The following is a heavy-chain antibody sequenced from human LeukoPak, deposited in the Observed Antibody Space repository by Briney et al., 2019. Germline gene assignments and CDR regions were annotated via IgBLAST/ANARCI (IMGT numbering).Heavy chain of an antibody. D-gene: IGHD2-2*02. J-gene: IGHJ4*02. Sequence: GESLKISCKGSGYSFTSYWIDWVRQMPGKGLEWMGIIYPGDSDTRYSPSLQGQVTISADKSISTVYLQWSSLKASDTAMYYCARGGYCTSTSCHSGFDYWGQGTLVTVSS. V-gene: IGHV5-51*01. CDR2: IYPGDSDT. CDR3: ARGGYCTSTSCHSGFDY. CDR1: GYSFTSYW.